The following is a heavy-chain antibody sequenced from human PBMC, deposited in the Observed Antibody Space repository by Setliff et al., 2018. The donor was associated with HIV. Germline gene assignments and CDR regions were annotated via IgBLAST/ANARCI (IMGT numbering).Heavy chain of an antibody. Sequence: ASVKVSCKASGYTFTNFGIGWVRQAPGQGLEWMGWISAYNGNTNYAQKLQGRVTMTTDTSTNTAYMELRSLRSDDTAVYYCARDVFMLGGLSLRRDVFDIWGQGTMVTVSS. CDR1: GYTFTNFG. CDR2: ISAYNGNT. V-gene: IGHV1-18*01. D-gene: IGHD3-16*02. CDR3: ARDVFMLGGLSLRRDVFDI. J-gene: IGHJ3*02.